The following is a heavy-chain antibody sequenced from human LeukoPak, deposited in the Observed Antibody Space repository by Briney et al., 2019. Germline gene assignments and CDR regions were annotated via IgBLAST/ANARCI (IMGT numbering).Heavy chain of an antibody. CDR1: GFTFSSYA. V-gene: IGHV3-30*01. CDR3: AREVAAHTFDP. CDR2: ISYDGSNK. D-gene: IGHD6-13*01. J-gene: IGHJ5*02. Sequence: GGSLRLSCAASGFTFSSYAMHWVRQAPGKGLEWVEVISYDGSNKYYADSVKGRFTMSRDNSKNTLYLQMNSLRAEDTAVYYCAREVAAHTFDPWGQGTLVTVSS.